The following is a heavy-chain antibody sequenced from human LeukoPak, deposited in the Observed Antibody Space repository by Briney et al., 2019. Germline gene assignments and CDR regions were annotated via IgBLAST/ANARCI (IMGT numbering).Heavy chain of an antibody. CDR2: IYHSGST. CDR3: ARQEGSRSYYGINDAFDI. J-gene: IGHJ3*02. V-gene: IGHV4-38-2*01. D-gene: IGHD1-26*01. CDR1: GYSISSGYY. Sequence: SETLSLTCAVSGYSISSGYYWGWIRQPPGKGLEWIGSIYHSGSTYYNPSLKSRVTISVDTPKNQFSLKLSSVTAADTAVYYCARQEGSRSYYGINDAFDIWGQGTMVTVSS.